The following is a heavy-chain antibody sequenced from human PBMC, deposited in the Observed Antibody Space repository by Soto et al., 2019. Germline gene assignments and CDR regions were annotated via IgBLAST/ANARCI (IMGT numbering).Heavy chain of an antibody. V-gene: IGHV1-69*13. CDR1: GGTFSSYA. D-gene: IGHD2-2*01. Sequence: GASVKVSCKASGGTFSSYAISWVRQAPGQGLEWMGGIIPIFGTANYAQKFQGRVTITADESTSTAYMELSSLRSEDTAVYYCARKFDIVVVPAAISAAFDIWGQGTMVTVSS. CDR3: ARKFDIVVVPAAISAAFDI. J-gene: IGHJ3*02. CDR2: IIPIFGTA.